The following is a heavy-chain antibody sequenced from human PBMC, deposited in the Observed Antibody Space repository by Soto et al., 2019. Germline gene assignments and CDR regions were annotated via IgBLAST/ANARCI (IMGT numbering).Heavy chain of an antibody. Sequence: EVQVLESGGGLVQPGGSLRLSCAASGFNFNTCAMSWVRQAPGKGLEWVSGITGNGDSTYYADSVRGRFTISRDNSKNTLSLQMNSLTVEDTAVYYCAKDSNNGGILIRYFDLWGRGTLVTVSS. CDR1: GFNFNTCA. D-gene: IGHD2-8*01. CDR3: AKDSNNGGILIRYFDL. J-gene: IGHJ2*01. V-gene: IGHV3-23*01. CDR2: ITGNGDST.